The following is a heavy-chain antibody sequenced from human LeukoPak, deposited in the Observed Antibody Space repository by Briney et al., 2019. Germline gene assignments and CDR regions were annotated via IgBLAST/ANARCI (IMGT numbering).Heavy chain of an antibody. D-gene: IGHD3-16*01. CDR2: IGSSGTIM. Sequence: PGGSLRLSCAASGFTFSSYGMNWVRQAPGKGLEWVSFIGSSGTIMYYADSVKGRFTISRDNAKNLLYLQMNSLRAEDTAVYYCARGRFWVFDFWGQGTLVTVSS. J-gene: IGHJ4*02. CDR1: GFTFSSYG. CDR3: ARGRFWVFDF. V-gene: IGHV3-48*03.